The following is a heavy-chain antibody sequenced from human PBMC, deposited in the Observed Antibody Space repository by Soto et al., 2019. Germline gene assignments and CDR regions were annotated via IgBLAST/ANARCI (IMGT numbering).Heavy chain of an antibody. CDR3: TCSATFFSPIDY. CDR1: GYTFTSYA. CDR2: INAGNGNT. Sequence: GASVKVSCKASGYTFTSYAIHWVRQAPGQRLEWMGWINAGNGNTKYSQKFQGRVTITRDTSASTAYMELSSLRSEDTAVYYCTCSATFFSPIDYWGPGTLVTVSS. V-gene: IGHV1-3*01. D-gene: IGHD3-10*02. J-gene: IGHJ4*02.